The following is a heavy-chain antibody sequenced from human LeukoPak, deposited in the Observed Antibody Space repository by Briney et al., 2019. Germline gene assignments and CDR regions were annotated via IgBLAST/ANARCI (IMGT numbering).Heavy chain of an antibody. D-gene: IGHD2-21*02. J-gene: IGHJ4*02. CDR1: GFTFGGFA. V-gene: IGHV3-49*03. Sequence: GGSLRLSCTASGFTFGGFAMSWFRQAPGRGLEWVGFIRSKTYGETTEYAASVKGRFTISRDDSKSIAYLQMNSLKTEDTAVYFCTSFCGGDCISTASYWGQGTLVTVSS. CDR2: IRSKTYGETT. CDR3: TSFCGGDCISTASY.